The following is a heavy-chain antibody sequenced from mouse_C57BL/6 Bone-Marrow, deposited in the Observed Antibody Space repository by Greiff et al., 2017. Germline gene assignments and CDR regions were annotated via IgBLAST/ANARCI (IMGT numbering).Heavy chain of an antibody. V-gene: IGHV1-62-2*01. CDR2: FYPGGGSI. CDR3: ASDGYMFFAY. D-gene: IGHD1-3*01. CDR1: GYTFTEYT. J-gene: IGHJ3*01. Sequence: VQLQESGADLVKPGASVKLSCTASGYTFTEYTIYWVKQRSGQGLEWIGWFYPGGGSIKYTEKFKGRATLTADKSSSTVYMELSRLTDEDSAVYFCASDGYMFFAYWGQGTLVTVSA.